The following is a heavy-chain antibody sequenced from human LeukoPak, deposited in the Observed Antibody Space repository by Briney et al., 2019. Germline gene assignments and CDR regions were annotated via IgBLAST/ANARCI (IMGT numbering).Heavy chain of an antibody. Sequence: GGSLRLSCAASGFTFSNFWMKWVRQAPGKGLEWVAVISYDGSNKYYADSVKGRFTNSRDNSKNTLYLQMNSLRAEDTAVYYCARRDQTMGPEWELIRGWDHPLDSWGQGTLVSVSS. J-gene: IGHJ4*02. CDR1: GFTFSNFW. D-gene: IGHD1-26*01. CDR3: ARRDQTMGPEWELIRGWDHPLDS. CDR2: ISYDGSNK. V-gene: IGHV3-30-3*01.